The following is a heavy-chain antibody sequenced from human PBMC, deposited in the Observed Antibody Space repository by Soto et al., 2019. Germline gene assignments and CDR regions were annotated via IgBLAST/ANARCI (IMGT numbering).Heavy chain of an antibody. J-gene: IGHJ3*02. CDR1: GFTFSSYG. D-gene: IGHD3-22*01. CDR2: IWYDGSNK. V-gene: IGHV3-33*01. CDR3: ARGDYYDSSGYYYRGKGAFDI. Sequence: QVQLVESGGGVVQPGRSLRLSCAASGFTFSSYGMHWVRQAPGKGLEWVAVIWYDGSNKYYADSVKGRFTISRDNSKNTLYLQMTSLRAEDTAVYYCARGDYYDSSGYYYRGKGAFDIWGQGTMVTVSS.